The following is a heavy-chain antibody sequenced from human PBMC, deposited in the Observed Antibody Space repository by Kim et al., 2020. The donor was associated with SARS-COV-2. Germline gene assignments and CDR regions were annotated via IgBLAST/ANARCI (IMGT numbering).Heavy chain of an antibody. CDR3: AKDGPLFSSSWYYLDY. Sequence: GGSLRLSCAASGFTSSNYGMHWFRQAPGKGLEWGALIWYDGSNEYYADSVKGRFTITRANSKNMVSLQMNSLSAGDTALYYCAKDGPLFSSSWYYLDYWGQGILVTFSS. CDR1: GFTSSNYG. CDR2: IWYDGSNE. J-gene: IGHJ4*02. D-gene: IGHD6-13*01. V-gene: IGHV3-33*06.